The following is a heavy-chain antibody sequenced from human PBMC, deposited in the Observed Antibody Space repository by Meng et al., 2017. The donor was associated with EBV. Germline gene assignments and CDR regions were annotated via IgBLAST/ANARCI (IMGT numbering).Heavy chain of an antibody. CDR1: GGTFRSDA. V-gene: IGHV1-69*01. CDR2: LIPMSDAP. J-gene: IGHJ4*02. CDR3: ASESGRGFTPDY. Sequence: VRVVQSGAEVKKPGSSGKVSCWTSGGTFRSDAVSWVRQAPGQGLEWMGGLIPMSDAPHYAQKFQGRVTITADESTSTHYMHLSGLTSDDTAVYYCASESGRGFTPDYWGQGTLVTVSS. D-gene: IGHD3-10*01.